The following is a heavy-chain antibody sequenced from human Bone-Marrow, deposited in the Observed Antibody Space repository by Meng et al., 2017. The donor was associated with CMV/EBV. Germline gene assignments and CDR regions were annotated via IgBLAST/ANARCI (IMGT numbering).Heavy chain of an antibody. CDR1: GFTFSSYW. J-gene: IGHJ5*02. V-gene: IGHV3-7*01. D-gene: IGHD3-3*01. Sequence: GGSLRLSCAASGFTFSSYWMSWVRQAPGKGLEWVANIKQDGSEKYYVDSVKGRFTISRDNPKNSLYLQMNSLRAEDTAVYYCAREQGKSLRLFGVVRHGWFDPWGQGTLVTVSS. CDR3: AREQGKSLRLFGVVRHGWFDP. CDR2: IKQDGSEK.